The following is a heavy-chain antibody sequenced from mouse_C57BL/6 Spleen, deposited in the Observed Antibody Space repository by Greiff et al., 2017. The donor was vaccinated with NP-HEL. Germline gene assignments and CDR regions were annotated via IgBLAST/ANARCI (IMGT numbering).Heavy chain of an antibody. CDR3: ARRAGTEYFDV. V-gene: IGHV1-19*01. J-gene: IGHJ1*03. CDR2: INPYNGGT. Sequence: VEPGASVKMSCKASGYTFTDYYMNWVKQSHGKSLEWIGVINPYNGGTSYNQKFKGKATLTVDKSSSTAYMELNSLTSEDSAVYYCARRAGTEYFDVWGTGTTVTVSS. CDR1: GYTFTDYY. D-gene: IGHD3-1*01.